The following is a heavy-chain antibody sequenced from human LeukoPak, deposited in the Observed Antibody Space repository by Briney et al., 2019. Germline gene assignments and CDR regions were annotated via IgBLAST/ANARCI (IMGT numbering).Heavy chain of an antibody. D-gene: IGHD2-21*01. J-gene: IGHJ4*02. CDR3: ARHYYRSSRCARLGVIVW. Sequence: SEILSLTCTVSGGSISSSSYYWGWIRQPPGKGLEWVGTIHYSGSTYHNPSLKRRATISGDTSKNQFSLKHSSVTDADMGAYYCARHYYRSSRCARLGVIVWWGKGILVIV. CDR1: GGSISSSSYY. CDR2: IHYSGST. V-gene: IGHV4-39*01.